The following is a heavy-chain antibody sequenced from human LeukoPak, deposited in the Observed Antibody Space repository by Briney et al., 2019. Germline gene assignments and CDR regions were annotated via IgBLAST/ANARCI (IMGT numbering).Heavy chain of an antibody. Sequence: SETLSLTCAVYGGSFSGYYWSWIRQPPGKGLEWIGEINHSGSTNYNPSLKSRVTISRDTTKNLFSLRLRSVTAADTAVYFCARGRVSSSTWYSTYYYYFYMDVWGKGTTVTVSS. J-gene: IGHJ6*03. V-gene: IGHV4-34*01. CDR1: GGSFSGYY. D-gene: IGHD1-1*01. CDR2: INHSGST. CDR3: ARGRVSSSTWYSTYYYYFYMDV.